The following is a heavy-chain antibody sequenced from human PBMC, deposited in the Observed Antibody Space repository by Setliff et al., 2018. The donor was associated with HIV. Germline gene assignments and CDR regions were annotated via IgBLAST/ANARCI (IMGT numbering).Heavy chain of an antibody. Sequence: ASVKVSCKASGYTFTRYYIHWVRQAPGQGLEWMGMIIPSGGSTSYTQKFQGRVTMTGDTSTTTVYMELSSLRSEDTAIYYCTSEPGHATFYFDYWSQGTLVTVSS. V-gene: IGHV1-46*01. CDR3: TSEPGHATFYFDY. CDR2: IIPSGGST. CDR1: GYTFTRYY. J-gene: IGHJ4*02.